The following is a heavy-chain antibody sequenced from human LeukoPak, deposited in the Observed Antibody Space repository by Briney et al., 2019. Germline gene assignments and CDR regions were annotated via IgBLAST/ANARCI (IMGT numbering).Heavy chain of an antibody. D-gene: IGHD1-26*01. J-gene: IGHJ4*02. V-gene: IGHV1-2*02. Sequence: ASVKVSCKASGYTFTGYYMHWVRQAPGQGLEWMGWINPNSGGTNYAQKFQGRVTMTRDTSISTAYMELSRLRSDDTAVYYCARVVWWDLSTPPFDYWGQGTLVTVSS. CDR2: INPNSGGT. CDR1: GYTFTGYY. CDR3: ARVVWWDLSTPPFDY.